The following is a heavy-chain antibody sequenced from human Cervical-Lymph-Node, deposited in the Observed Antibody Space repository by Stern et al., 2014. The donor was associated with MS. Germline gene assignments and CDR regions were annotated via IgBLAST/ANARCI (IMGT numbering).Heavy chain of an antibody. CDR2: ITGSGSYI. J-gene: IGHJ6*02. D-gene: IGHD7-27*01. CDR3: ARDATMGKYYGLDV. CDR1: GFTFSTYS. V-gene: IGHV3-21*01. Sequence: EVQLEESGGGLVKPGGSLRLSCAASGFTFSTYSMTWVRQAPGKGLEWVSSITGSGSYIYYADLVKGRFTISRDNAENSLYLQMNSLRVEDTAVYYCARDATMGKYYGLDVWGQGTTVTVSS.